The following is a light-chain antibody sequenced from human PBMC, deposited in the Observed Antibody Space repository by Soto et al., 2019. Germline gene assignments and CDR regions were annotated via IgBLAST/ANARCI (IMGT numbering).Light chain of an antibody. J-gene: IGKJ3*01. CDR2: GSS. V-gene: IGKV3-20*01. CDR1: QSINTAY. Sequence: EIVLTQSPGTLSLSPGERATLSCRASQSINTAYLAWYQQKPGQAPRLLISGSSSRATGIQDRFSVSGSGTDFTVNISRLEPEDFAVYYCQQSGTSPFTFGPGTKVHIK. CDR3: QQSGTSPFT.